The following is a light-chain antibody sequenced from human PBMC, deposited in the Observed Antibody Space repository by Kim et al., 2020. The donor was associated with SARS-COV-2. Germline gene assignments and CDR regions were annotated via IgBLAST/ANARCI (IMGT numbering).Light chain of an antibody. V-gene: IGLV3-21*04. Sequence: APGETARIPCGGNHVGSKSVHWYQQKPGQAPVLVLYFESDRPSGIPDRFSGSNSEDTATLSISRVEAGDEADYYCQVWDSDTDHSVFGTGTKVTVL. CDR1: HVGSKS. CDR2: FES. J-gene: IGLJ1*01. CDR3: QVWDSDTDHSV.